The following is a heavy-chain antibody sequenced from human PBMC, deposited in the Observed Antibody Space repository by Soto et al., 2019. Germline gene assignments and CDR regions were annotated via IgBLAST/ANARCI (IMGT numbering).Heavy chain of an antibody. D-gene: IGHD6-13*01. J-gene: IGHJ4*02. Sequence: QVQLVESGGGVVQPGRSLRLSCAASGFTFSSYAMHWVRQAPGKGLEWVAVISYDGSNKYYADSVKGRFTISRDNSKNTLYLQMNSLRAEDTAVYYCARERTPYSSSWYETHTLYFDYWGQGTLVTVSS. CDR3: ARERTPYSSSWYETHTLYFDY. CDR1: GFTFSSYA. CDR2: ISYDGSNK. V-gene: IGHV3-30-3*01.